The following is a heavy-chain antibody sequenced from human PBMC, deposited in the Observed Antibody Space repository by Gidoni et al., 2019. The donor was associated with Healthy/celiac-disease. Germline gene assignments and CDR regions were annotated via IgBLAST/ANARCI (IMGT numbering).Heavy chain of an antibody. CDR1: GCTFSSYS. Sequence: EVQLVESGGGLVKPGGSLRLSCYASGCTFSSYSMNWVRQAPGKGLEWVSSISSSSSYIYYADSVKGRFTISRDNAKNSLYLQMNSLRAEDTAVYYCARVSEGYCSSTSCYSLGYWGQGTLVTVSS. CDR2: ISSSSSYI. D-gene: IGHD2-2*01. V-gene: IGHV3-21*01. J-gene: IGHJ4*02. CDR3: ARVSEGYCSSTSCYSLGY.